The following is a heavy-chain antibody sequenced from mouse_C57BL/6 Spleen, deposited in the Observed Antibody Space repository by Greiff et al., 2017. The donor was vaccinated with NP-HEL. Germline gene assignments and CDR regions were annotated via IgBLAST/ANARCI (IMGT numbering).Heavy chain of an antibody. V-gene: IGHV2-9-1*01. Sequence: VQGVESGPGLVAPSQSLSITCTVSGFSLTSYALSWVRQPPGKGLEWLGVIWTGGGTNYNSALKSRLSISKDNSKSQVFLKMNSLQTDDTARYYCATYDGYRFAYWGQGTLVTVSA. CDR3: ATYDGYRFAY. CDR2: IWTGGGT. CDR1: GFSLTSYA. D-gene: IGHD2-3*01. J-gene: IGHJ3*01.